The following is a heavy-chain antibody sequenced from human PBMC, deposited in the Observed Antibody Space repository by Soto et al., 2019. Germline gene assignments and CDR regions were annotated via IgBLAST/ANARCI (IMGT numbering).Heavy chain of an antibody. CDR2: IIPISGTA. D-gene: IGHD2-2*01. Sequence: QVQLVQSGAEVKKPGSSVKVSCKASGGTFSSYAISWVRQAPGQGLEWMGGIIPISGTANYAQKFQGRVTLTADESTSTAYMELSSLRSEDTAVYYCARSQGSSTSLEIYYYYYYGMDVGGQGTTVTVSS. V-gene: IGHV1-69*01. J-gene: IGHJ6*02. CDR1: GGTFSSYA. CDR3: ARSQGSSTSLEIYYYYYYGMDV.